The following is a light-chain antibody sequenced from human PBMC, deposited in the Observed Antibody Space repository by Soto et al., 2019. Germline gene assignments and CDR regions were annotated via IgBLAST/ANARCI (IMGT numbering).Light chain of an antibody. CDR1: QNVSTG. Sequence: DIQMTQSPSPLSASVGDSVTITCRPRQNVSTGLAWYHQKTGKAPKLLIYDASRLETGVTSRFSGSGSGTEFTLTISSLQPDDFGTFYCQRYDTFSGTFGQGTKVDIK. CDR3: QRYDTFSGT. J-gene: IGKJ1*01. V-gene: IGKV1-5*01. CDR2: DAS.